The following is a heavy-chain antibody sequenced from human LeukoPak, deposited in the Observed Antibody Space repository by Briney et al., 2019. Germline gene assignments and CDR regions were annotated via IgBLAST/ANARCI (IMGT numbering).Heavy chain of an antibody. CDR2: VSHTSDFI. CDR1: GFTFSNYE. CDR3: ARDGRGVGDTAFDY. V-gene: IGHV3-48*03. D-gene: IGHD1-26*01. J-gene: IGHJ4*02. Sequence: PGGSLRLSCVASGFTFSNYEMNWVRQAPGKGLEWVSFVSHTSDFIYYADSVKGRFTISRDNAKNSLYLQMNSLRAEDTAVYYCARDGRGVGDTAFDYWGQGTLVTVS.